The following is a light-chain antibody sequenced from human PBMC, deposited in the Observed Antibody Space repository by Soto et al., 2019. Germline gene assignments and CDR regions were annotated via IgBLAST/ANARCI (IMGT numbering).Light chain of an antibody. CDR2: DAS. V-gene: IGKV1-5*01. CDR3: QQYNSYSRT. J-gene: IGKJ1*01. CDR1: RSISNW. Sequence: IQMAPSPSTLSASVGDRVTLTCRASRSISNWLAWYQQRPGIAPKLLICDASIVQSGVPSRFSGSGSGTEFTLTISILQPDDFATYYCQQYNSYSRTFGQGTKVEI.